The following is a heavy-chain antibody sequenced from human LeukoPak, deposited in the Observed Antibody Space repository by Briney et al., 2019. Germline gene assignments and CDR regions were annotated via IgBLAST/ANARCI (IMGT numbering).Heavy chain of an antibody. V-gene: IGHV3-7*01. D-gene: IGHD4-23*01. CDR2: IRQDDSEK. J-gene: IGHJ4*02. CDR1: GFTFSDYW. Sequence: GGSLRLSCSASGFTFSDYWMMWVRQAPGKGLEWVGNIRQDDSEKNYVDSVKGRFTNSRDNAKSSLYLQMNSLRAEDTAIYYCATDRKVGTWDPRFNYWGQGTLVTVSS. CDR3: ATDRKVGTWDPRFNY.